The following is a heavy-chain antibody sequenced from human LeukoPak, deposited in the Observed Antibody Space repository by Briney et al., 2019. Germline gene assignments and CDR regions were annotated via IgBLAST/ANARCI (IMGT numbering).Heavy chain of an antibody. CDR2: ISYDGSNK. D-gene: IGHD2-2*01. V-gene: IGHV3-30*18. J-gene: IGHJ4*02. Sequence: GGSLKLSCAASGFAFSSYGMHWVRQAPGKGLEWVAVISYDGSNKYYAGSVKGRFTISRDNSKNTLYLQMNSLRAEDTAVYYCAKLIGSTSCCDYFDYWGQGTLVTVSS. CDR1: GFAFSSYG. CDR3: AKLIGSTSCCDYFDY.